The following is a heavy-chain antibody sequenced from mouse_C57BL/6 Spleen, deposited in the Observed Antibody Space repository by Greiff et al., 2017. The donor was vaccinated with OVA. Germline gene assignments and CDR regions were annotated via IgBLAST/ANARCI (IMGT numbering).Heavy chain of an antibody. V-gene: IGHV5-12*01. J-gene: IGHJ4*01. CDR3: ARHSNLYAMDY. CDR1: GFTFSDYY. Sequence: DVMLVESGGGLVQPGGSLKLSCAASGFTFSDYYMYWVRQTPEKRLEWVAYISNGGGSTYYPDTVKGRFTISRDNAKNTLYLQMSRLKSEDTAMYYCARHSNLYAMDYWGQGTSVTVSS. CDR2: ISNGGGST. D-gene: IGHD2-5*01.